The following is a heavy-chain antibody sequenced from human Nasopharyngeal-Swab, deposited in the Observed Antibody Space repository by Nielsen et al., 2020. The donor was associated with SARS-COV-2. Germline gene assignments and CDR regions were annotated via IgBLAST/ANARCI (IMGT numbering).Heavy chain of an antibody. J-gene: IGHJ5*02. CDR3: AKYAHYDFLSGYHLGWFDP. CDR2: IYYSGGA. V-gene: IGHV4-59*01. D-gene: IGHD3-3*01. Sequence: RQAPGKGLEWIGYIYYSGGANYNLSLKSRVTISVDTSKNQFSLKLSSVTAADTAVYYCAKYAHYDFLSGYHLGWFDPWGQGTLVTVSS.